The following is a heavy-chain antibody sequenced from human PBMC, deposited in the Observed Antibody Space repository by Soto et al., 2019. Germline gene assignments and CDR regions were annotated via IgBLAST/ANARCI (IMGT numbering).Heavy chain of an antibody. CDR3: ARHKKNADALLDY. V-gene: IGHV5-10-1*03. CDR2: IDPSDSYT. CDR1: GYSYPPYW. J-gene: IGHJ4*02. Sequence: EVQLVQSGGEGKKPGESLKISCKGSGYSYPPYWISWVRQMPGKGLEWMGRIDPSDSYTSYRPSFQGHVTISVDKSISTAYLQLTSLQAADTAMYYCARHKKNADALLDYWVQGTLVTVSS. D-gene: IGHD2-8*01.